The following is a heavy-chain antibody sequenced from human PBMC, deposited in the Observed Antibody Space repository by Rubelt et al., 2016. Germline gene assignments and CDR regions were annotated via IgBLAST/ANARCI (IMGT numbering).Heavy chain of an antibody. Sequence: QVTLKESGPVLVQPTETLPLTCPVSGFSLNNAGMGVSWIRPPPGKPLESLAHIFSNDAKAHSTSLKSRLTISEDTSKNQVVLTMTNMDLVDTATYYCAHRSAAAAGAWAYWGQGTLVTVSS. CDR2: IFSNDAK. CDR1: GFSLNNAGMG. CDR3: AHRSAAAAGAWAY. D-gene: IGHD6-13*01. V-gene: IGHV2-26*01. J-gene: IGHJ4*02.